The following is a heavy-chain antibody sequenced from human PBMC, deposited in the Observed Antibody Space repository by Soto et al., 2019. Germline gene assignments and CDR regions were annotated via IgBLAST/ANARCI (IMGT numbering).Heavy chain of an antibody. CDR2: VYYLGST. V-gene: IGHV4-59*01. Sequence: ASETLSLTCTVSGGSMSEYFWSWIRQSPGKGLEWIGYVYYLGSTDYNPSLKSRVTISVDTSKRQFSLKLSSVTVADTAVYYCARDGYDGSGSPYPAYWGPGAQVTVSS. CDR3: ARDGYDGSGSPYPAY. CDR1: GGSMSEYF. J-gene: IGHJ4*02. D-gene: IGHD3-10*01.